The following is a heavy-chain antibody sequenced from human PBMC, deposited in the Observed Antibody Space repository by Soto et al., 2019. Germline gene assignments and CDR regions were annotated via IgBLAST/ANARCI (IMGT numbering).Heavy chain of an antibody. Sequence: PSETLSLTCAVYGGSFSGYYWSWIRQPPGKGLVWIGEINHSGSTNYNPSLKSRVTISVDTSKNQFSLKLSSVTAADTAVYYFARGLNMVRGVIISRYFDYWGQGTLVTVSS. J-gene: IGHJ4*02. CDR3: ARGLNMVRGVIISRYFDY. CDR1: GGSFSGYY. D-gene: IGHD3-10*01. V-gene: IGHV4-34*01. CDR2: INHSGST.